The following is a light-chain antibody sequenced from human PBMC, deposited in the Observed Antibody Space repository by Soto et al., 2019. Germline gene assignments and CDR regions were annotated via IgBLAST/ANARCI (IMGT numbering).Light chain of an antibody. V-gene: IGKV3-20*01. CDR1: QSLSRTY. CDR3: QQYDSSPHT. Sequence: EIVLTQSPGTLSLSPGERATLSCRASQSLSRTYLAWYQQRPGQAPRLLIYGASSRATGIPDMFSGSGSGTDFTLTISRLEPEDFAVYYCQQYDSSPHTFGGGTKVEIK. CDR2: GAS. J-gene: IGKJ4*01.